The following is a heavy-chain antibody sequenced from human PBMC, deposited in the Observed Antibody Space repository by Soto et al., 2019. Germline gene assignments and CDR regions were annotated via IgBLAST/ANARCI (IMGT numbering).Heavy chain of an antibody. D-gene: IGHD3-3*01. CDR3: ARDDPRVTIFGVVNTRGYGMDV. CDR1: GFTFSDYD. Sequence: GGSLRLSCAASGFTFSDYDMSWIRQAPGKGLECVSYISSSGSTIYYADSVKGRFTISRDNAKNSLYLQMNSLRAEDTAVYYCARDDPRVTIFGVVNTRGYGMDVWGQGTTVTVSS. CDR2: ISSSGSTI. J-gene: IGHJ6*02. V-gene: IGHV3-11*01.